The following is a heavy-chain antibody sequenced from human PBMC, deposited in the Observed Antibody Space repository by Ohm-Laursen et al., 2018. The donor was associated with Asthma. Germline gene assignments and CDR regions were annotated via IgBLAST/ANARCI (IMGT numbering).Heavy chain of an antibody. J-gene: IGHJ4*02. V-gene: IGHV3-30*18. D-gene: IGHD6-19*01. CDR3: AKDSHSSGWYAGY. Sequence: SLRLSCSAPGSTFSSYGMHWVRQAPGKGLEWVAVISYDGSNKYYADSAKGRFTISRDNSKNTLYLQMNSLRAEDTAVYYCAKDSHSSGWYAGYWGQGTLVTVSS. CDR1: GSTFSSYG. CDR2: ISYDGSNK.